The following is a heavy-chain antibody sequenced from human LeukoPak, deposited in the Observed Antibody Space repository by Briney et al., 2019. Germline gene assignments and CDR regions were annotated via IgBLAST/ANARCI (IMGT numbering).Heavy chain of an antibody. J-gene: IGHJ5*02. V-gene: IGHV1-69*04. CDR1: GGTFSSYA. CDR2: IIPILGIA. D-gene: IGHD6-13*01. CDR3: VRDGLSSSWCNWFDP. Sequence: SVKVSCKASGGTFSSYAISWVRQALGQGLEWMGRIIPILGIANYAQKFQGRVTITADKSTSTAYMELSSLRSEDTAVYYCVRDGLSSSWCNWFDPWGQGTLVTVSS.